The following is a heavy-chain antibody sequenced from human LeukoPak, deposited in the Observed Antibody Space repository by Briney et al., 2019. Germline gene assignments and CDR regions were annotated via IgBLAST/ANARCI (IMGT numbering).Heavy chain of an antibody. CDR1: GDSVSSNSAA. CDR3: ARAVSIDPPSDAFDI. CDR2: TYYRSKWYN. D-gene: IGHD2-8*01. J-gene: IGHJ3*02. Sequence: SQTLSPTCALSGDSVSSNSAAWNWIRQSPSRGLEWLGRTYYRSKWYNDYAVSVKSRITINPDTSKHQFSLQLNSVTPEDTAVYYCARAVSIDPPSDAFDIWGQGTMVSVSS. V-gene: IGHV6-1*01.